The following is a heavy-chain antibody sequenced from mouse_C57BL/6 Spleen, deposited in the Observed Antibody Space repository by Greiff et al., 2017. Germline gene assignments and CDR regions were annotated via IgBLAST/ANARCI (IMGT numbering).Heavy chain of an antibody. CDR2: IDPETGGT. D-gene: IGHD2-1*01. V-gene: IGHV1-15*01. J-gene: IGHJ1*03. CDR1: GYTFTDYE. CDR3: TNYYGKGYFDV. Sequence: QVQLQQSGAELVRPGASVTLSCKASGYTFTDYEMHWVKQTPVHGLEWIGAIDPETGGTAYNQKFKGKAILTADKSSSTAYMELRSLTSEDSAVYYCTNYYGKGYFDVWGTGTTVTVSS.